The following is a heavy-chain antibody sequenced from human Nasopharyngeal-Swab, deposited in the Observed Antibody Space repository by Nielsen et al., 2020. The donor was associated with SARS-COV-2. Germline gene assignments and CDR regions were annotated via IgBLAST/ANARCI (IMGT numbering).Heavy chain of an antibody. Sequence: SQTLSLPSAVSGYSISSGYYWGWIRQPPGKGLEWIGSIYHSGSTYYNPSLKSRVTISVDTSKNQFSLKLSSVTAADTAVYYCARVFGVVNPYYYYYYMDVWGKGTTVTVSS. CDR2: IYHSGST. D-gene: IGHD3-3*01. CDR1: GYSISSGYY. V-gene: IGHV4-38-2*01. CDR3: ARVFGVVNPYYYYYYMDV. J-gene: IGHJ6*03.